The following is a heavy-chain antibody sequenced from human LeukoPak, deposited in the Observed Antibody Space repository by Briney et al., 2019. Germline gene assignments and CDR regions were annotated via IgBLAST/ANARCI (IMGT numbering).Heavy chain of an antibody. Sequence: ASVKVSCKASGGTFSSYAISWVRQAPGQGLERVGGIIPIFGTVNYAQKFQGRVTITTDESTSTAYMELSSLRSEDTAVYYCARAGYYYYTPVLNWFEPWGQGTLVTVSS. D-gene: IGHD3-10*01. CDR1: GGTFSSYA. J-gene: IGHJ5*02. CDR3: ARAGYYYYTPVLNWFEP. CDR2: IIPIFGTV. V-gene: IGHV1-69*05.